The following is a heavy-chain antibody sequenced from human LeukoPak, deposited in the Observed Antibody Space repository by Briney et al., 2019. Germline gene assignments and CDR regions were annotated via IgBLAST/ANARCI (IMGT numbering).Heavy chain of an antibody. CDR3: ARMAVVVPAAICWFDP. CDR1: GYTFTGYY. Sequence: ASVKVSCKASGYTFTGYYMHWVRQAPGQGLEWMGWINPNSGGTNYAQKFQGRVTMTRDTSISTAYMELSRLRSDDTAVYYCARMAVVVPAAICWFDPWGQGTLVTASS. V-gene: IGHV1-2*02. J-gene: IGHJ5*02. D-gene: IGHD2-2*01. CDR2: INPNSGGT.